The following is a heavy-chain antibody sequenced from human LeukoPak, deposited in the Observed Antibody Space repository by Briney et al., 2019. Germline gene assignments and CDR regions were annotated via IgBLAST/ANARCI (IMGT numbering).Heavy chain of an antibody. Sequence: PGGSLRLSCAASGLSFSSHWMSWVRQAPGKGLEWVANINQDGSVINYVGSVKGRFTISRDNAENSLSLQMNSLRAEDTAVYYCARDPPPAAAGTSSWGQGTLVTVSS. J-gene: IGHJ5*02. CDR2: INQDGSVI. CDR3: ARDPPPAAAGTSS. V-gene: IGHV3-7*01. D-gene: IGHD6-13*01. CDR1: GLSFSSHW.